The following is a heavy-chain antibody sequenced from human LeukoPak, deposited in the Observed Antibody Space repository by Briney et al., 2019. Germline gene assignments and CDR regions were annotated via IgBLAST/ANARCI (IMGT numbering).Heavy chain of an antibody. D-gene: IGHD4-23*01. CDR3: ASSTVVTPYYFDY. CDR1: GGSISGYY. CDR2: IYTSGST. Sequence: PSETLSLTCTVSGGSISGYYWSWIRQPAGKGLEWVGRIYTSGSTNYNPSLKSRVTISVDTSKNQFSLKLSSVTAADTAVYYCASSTVVTPYYFDYWGQGTLVTVSS. V-gene: IGHV4-4*07. J-gene: IGHJ4*02.